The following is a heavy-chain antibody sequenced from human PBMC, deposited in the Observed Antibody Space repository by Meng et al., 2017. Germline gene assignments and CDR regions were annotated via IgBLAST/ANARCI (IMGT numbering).Heavy chain of an antibody. CDR3: ARGNSGCYITQNWYDP. CDR2: VNPNSGNT. Sequence: SVKVSCKASGYTFTSYDINWVRQATGQGLEWMGWVNPNSGNTGYAQKFQGRVTMARNTSISTAYMELSSLRSENTTVYYCARGNSGCYITQNWYDPWGQGTLVTVSS. V-gene: IGHV1-8*01. J-gene: IGHJ5*02. CDR1: GYTFTSYD. D-gene: IGHD6-19*01.